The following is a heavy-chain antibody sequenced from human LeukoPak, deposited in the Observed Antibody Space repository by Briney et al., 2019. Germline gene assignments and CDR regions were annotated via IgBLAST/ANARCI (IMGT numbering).Heavy chain of an antibody. Sequence: KPSETLSLTCTVSGGSISSSSYYWGWIRQPPGKGLEWIGSIYYSGSTYYNPSLKRRVTISVDTSKNQFSLKLSSVTAADTAVYYCARDGRHGDDAFDIWGQGTMVTVSS. V-gene: IGHV4-39*02. J-gene: IGHJ3*02. CDR2: IYYSGST. D-gene: IGHD3-10*01. CDR3: ARDGRHGDDAFDI. CDR1: GGSISSSSYY.